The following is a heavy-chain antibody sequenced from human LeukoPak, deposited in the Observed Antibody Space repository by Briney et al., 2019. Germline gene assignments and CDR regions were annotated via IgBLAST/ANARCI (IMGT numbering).Heavy chain of an antibody. D-gene: IGHD6-19*01. CDR3: ARAAVAGTAYAFDI. CDR1: GGSISSYY. CDR2: IYYSGST. Sequence: PSETLSLTCTVSGGSISSYYWSWIRQPPGKGLEWIGYIYYSGSTNYNPSLKSRVTISVDTSKNQFSLKLSSVTAADTAVYYCARAAVAGTAYAFDIWGQGTMVTVSS. V-gene: IGHV4-59*01. J-gene: IGHJ3*02.